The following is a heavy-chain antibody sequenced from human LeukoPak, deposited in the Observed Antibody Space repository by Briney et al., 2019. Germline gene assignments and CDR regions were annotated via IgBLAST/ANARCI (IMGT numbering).Heavy chain of an antibody. CDR2: INRDGSST. CDR3: AREASAHSTRIYYYYTDV. Sequence: GGSLRLSCAASGIVFSNYWMHWVRQAPGKGLVWVSRINRDGSSTSYADSVKGRFTISRDNAKNTLYLQMNSLRAEDTAVYYCAREASAHSTRIYYYYTDVWGKGTTVTISS. V-gene: IGHV3-74*01. J-gene: IGHJ6*03. D-gene: IGHD2-2*01. CDR1: GIVFSNYW.